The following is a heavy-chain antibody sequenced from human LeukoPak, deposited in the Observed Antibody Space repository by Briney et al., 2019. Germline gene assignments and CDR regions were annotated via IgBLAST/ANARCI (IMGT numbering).Heavy chain of an antibody. Sequence: SETLSLTCAVYGGSFSGYYWSWIRQPPGKGLEWIGYIYYSGSTNYKPSLKSRVTISVDTSKNQFSLKLSSVAAADTAVYYCARGGYYGSGNDFRFDPWGQGTLVTVSS. V-gene: IGHV4-59*01. CDR1: GGSFSGYY. CDR2: IYYSGST. CDR3: ARGGYYGSGNDFRFDP. D-gene: IGHD3-10*01. J-gene: IGHJ5*02.